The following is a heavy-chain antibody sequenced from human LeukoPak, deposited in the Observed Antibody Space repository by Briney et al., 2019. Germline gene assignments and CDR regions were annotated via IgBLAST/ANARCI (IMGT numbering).Heavy chain of an antibody. D-gene: IGHD3-10*01. CDR1: GGTFSIYT. V-gene: IGHV1-69*13. J-gene: IGHJ5*02. CDR3: AMLPNYYGSGSYFDP. CDR2: IIPEYGTT. Sequence: SVKVSCKSSGGTFSIYTISWVRQAPGQGLEWMGGIIPEYGTTNYAQKFQGRITITADESTSTAYMELSSLRSEDTAVYYCAMLPNYYGSGSYFDPWGQGTLVTVSS.